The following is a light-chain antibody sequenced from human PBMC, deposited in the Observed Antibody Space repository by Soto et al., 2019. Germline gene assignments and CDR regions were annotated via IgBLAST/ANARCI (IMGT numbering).Light chain of an antibody. CDR3: QKYNSAPPLT. CDR2: AAS. V-gene: IGKV1-27*01. J-gene: IGKJ4*01. Sequence: DIPMTQSPSSLSASVGDRVTITCRASQGISNYVAWYQQKSGTVPKVLIYAASTLQSGVPSRFSGSGSGTDFTLTISSLQPEDVATYYCQKYNSAPPLTFGGGTKVEIK. CDR1: QGISNY.